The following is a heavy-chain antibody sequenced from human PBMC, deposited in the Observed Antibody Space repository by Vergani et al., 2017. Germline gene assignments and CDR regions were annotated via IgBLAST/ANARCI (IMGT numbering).Heavy chain of an antibody. D-gene: IGHD3-9*01. Sequence: DVHLAESGGGFFQPGGSLRLSCSASGFSFNSYWMHWVRQVLGKGLLWVSRIKSDGSITAYADSVKGRFTISRDNAQNTLYLQMNSLRIEDTGVYYCARARCIETCYMSNWLDSWGQGTLDTVSS. CDR3: ARARCIETCYMSNWLDS. CDR2: IKSDGSIT. J-gene: IGHJ5*01. CDR1: GFSFNSYW. V-gene: IGHV3-74*03.